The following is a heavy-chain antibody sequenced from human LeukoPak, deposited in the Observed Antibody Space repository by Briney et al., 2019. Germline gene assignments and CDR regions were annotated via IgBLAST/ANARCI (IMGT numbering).Heavy chain of an antibody. CDR3: ARVIDYGALDDCAI. CDR2: ISGSAVST. V-gene: IGHV3-23*01. J-gene: IGHJ3*02. CDR1: GFSFHSYA. D-gene: IGHD4-17*01. Sequence: GGSLRLSCVASGFSFHSYAMTWVGQAPGKGLEWVSGISGSAVSTHYADSVKGRFTISRDNSKSTLSAQMNSLRAEDTAVYFCARVIDYGALDDCAIWGQGTMVTVSS.